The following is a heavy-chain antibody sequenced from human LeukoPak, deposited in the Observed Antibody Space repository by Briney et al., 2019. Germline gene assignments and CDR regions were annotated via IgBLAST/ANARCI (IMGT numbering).Heavy chain of an antibody. CDR1: TFTFSDYA. CDR2: IRYDGSNT. V-gene: IGHV3-30*02. CDR3: AKDGVLLAPGIYRYMDV. Sequence: GGSLRLSCEASTFTFSDYAMHWVRQAPGKGLEWVAFIRYDGSNTYYADYAKGRFTISRDNSKNTLYLQMNSLRAEDTAVFYCAKDGVLLAPGIYRYMDVWGRGTTVTV. J-gene: IGHJ6*03. D-gene: IGHD3-10*01.